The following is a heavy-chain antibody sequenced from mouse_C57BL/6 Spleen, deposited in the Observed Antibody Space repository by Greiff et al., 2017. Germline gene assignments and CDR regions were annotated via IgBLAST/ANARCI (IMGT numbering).Heavy chain of an antibody. J-gene: IGHJ2*01. Sequence: DVQVVESGGGLVQPGGSMKLSCAASGFTFSDAWMDWVRQSPEKGLEWVAEIRNKANNHATYYAESVKGRFTISRDDSKSSVYLQMNSLRAEDTGIYYCTRGGITTVVATEWGQGTTLTVSS. D-gene: IGHD1-1*01. CDR1: GFTFSDAW. CDR3: TRGGITTVVATE. CDR2: IRNKANNHAT. V-gene: IGHV6-6*01.